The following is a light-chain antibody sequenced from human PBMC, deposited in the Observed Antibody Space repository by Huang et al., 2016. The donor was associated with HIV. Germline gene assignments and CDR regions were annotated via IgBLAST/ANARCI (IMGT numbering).Light chain of an antibody. J-gene: IGKJ5*01. V-gene: IGKV3-20*01. Sequence: EIVLTQSPGTLSLSPGERATLSCRASQNINSAYVAWYQQKPGQSPSLLIYGASNRATGVPDRFSGSGSGTDFTLTINRLEPDDFAVFYCQQHDTSPLTFGQGTRLEIK. CDR1: QNINSAY. CDR2: GAS. CDR3: QQHDTSPLT.